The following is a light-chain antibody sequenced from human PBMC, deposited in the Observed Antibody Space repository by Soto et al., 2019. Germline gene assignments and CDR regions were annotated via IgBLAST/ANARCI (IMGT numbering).Light chain of an antibody. CDR3: QQYNNWWT. Sequence: EIVLTQSPGTLSLSPGERATLSCRASQSVSSSYLAWYQQEPGQAPRLLIYGASSRATGIPDRFSGSGSGTEFTLTISSLQSEDFAVYYCQQYNNWWTFGQGTKVDI. J-gene: IGKJ1*01. CDR2: GAS. V-gene: IGKV3-20*01. CDR1: QSVSSSY.